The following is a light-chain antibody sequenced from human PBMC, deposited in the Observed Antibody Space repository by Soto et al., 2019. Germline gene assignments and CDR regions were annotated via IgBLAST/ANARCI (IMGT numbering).Light chain of an antibody. J-gene: IGLJ1*01. CDR2: SSN. CDR3: AAWDDSLNGPV. CDR1: SSNIGINT. V-gene: IGLV1-44*01. Sequence: QSVLNQPPSASGTPGQRVTISCSGSSSNIGINTVNWYQQLPGRAPKLLIYSSNQRPSGVPDRFSGSKSGTSASLAISGLQSEDEADYYCAAWDDSLNGPVFGTGTKVTVL.